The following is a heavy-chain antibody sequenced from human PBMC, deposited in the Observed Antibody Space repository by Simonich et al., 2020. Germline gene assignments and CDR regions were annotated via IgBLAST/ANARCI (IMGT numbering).Heavy chain of an antibody. D-gene: IGHD1-1*01. V-gene: IGHV4-34*01. J-gene: IGHJ3*02. Sequence: QVQLQQWGAGLLKPSETLSLTCAVYGGSFSGYYWSWIRQPPGKGVEWIGEINHCGSTNYNPSLKKRVTISVDTSKNQFSLKLSSVTAADTAVYYCARGKGWKNAFDIWGQGTMVTVSS. CDR1: GGSFSGYY. CDR3: ARGKGWKNAFDI. CDR2: INHCGST.